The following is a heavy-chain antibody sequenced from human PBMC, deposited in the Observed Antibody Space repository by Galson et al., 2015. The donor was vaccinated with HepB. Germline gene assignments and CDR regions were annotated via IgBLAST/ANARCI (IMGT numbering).Heavy chain of an antibody. J-gene: IGHJ6*02. D-gene: IGHD3-10*01. CDR2: IRNKPNSYAT. V-gene: IGHV3-73*01. Sequence: SLRLSCAASGFTFSGSAMHWVRQASGNGLEWVGRIRNKPNSYATAYAASGKGRFTISRDDSKNTAYLQMNSLKTEDTAVYYCTRQVPDYYGSGSLYGMDVWGQGTTVTVSS. CDR3: TRQVPDYYGSGSLYGMDV. CDR1: GFTFSGSA.